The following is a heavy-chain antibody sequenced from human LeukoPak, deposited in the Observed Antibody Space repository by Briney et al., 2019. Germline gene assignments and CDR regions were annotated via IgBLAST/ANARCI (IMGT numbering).Heavy chain of an antibody. V-gene: IGHV3-66*01. CDR2: IYSGGST. J-gene: IGHJ3*02. Sequence: GGSLRLSCAASGFTVSSNYMSWVRQAPGKGLEWVSVIYSGGSTYYADSVKGRFTISRDNSKDTLYLQMNSLRAEDTAVYYCARELYCSGGSCSLQDDAFDIWGQGTMVTVSS. CDR3: ARELYCSGGSCSLQDDAFDI. CDR1: GFTVSSNY. D-gene: IGHD2-15*01.